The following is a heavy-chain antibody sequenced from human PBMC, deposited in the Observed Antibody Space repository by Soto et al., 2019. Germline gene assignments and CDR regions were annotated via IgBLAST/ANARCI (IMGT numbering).Heavy chain of an antibody. CDR1: GGSISSYY. CDR2: IYYSGST. CDR3: ATSGWYHWFDP. V-gene: IGHV4-59*01. Sequence: PSETLSLTCTVSGGSISSYYWSWIRQPPGKGLEWIGYIYYSGSTNYNPSLKSRVTISVDTSKNQFSLKLSSVTAADTAVYYCATSGWYHWFDPWGQGTLVTVSS. D-gene: IGHD6-19*01. J-gene: IGHJ5*02.